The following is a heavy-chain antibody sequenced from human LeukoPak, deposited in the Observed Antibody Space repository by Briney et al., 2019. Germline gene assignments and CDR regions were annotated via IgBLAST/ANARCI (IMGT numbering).Heavy chain of an antibody. V-gene: IGHV3-66*01. CDR2: IYSGGST. D-gene: IGHD7-27*01. CDR3: ARDLGNPMDV. CDR1: GFAFSDYV. J-gene: IGHJ6*02. Sequence: GGSLRLSCAASGFAFSDYVMDWVRQAPGKGLEWVSVIYSGGSTYYADSVKGRFTISRDNSKNTLYLQMNNLRAEDTAVYYCARDLGNPMDVWGQGTTVTVSS.